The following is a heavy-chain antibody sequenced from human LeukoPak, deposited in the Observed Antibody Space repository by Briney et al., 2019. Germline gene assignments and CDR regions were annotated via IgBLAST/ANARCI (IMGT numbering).Heavy chain of an antibody. Sequence: GGSLRLSCAASGFTFSSYAMHWVRQAPGKGRGWVAVISYDGSNKYYADSVKGRFTISRDNSKNTLYLQMNSLRAEDTAVYYCAREGEDSEDTNWFDPWGQGTLVTVSS. V-gene: IGHV3-30-3*01. CDR1: GFTFSSYA. CDR2: ISYDGSNK. D-gene: IGHD2-15*01. CDR3: AREGEDSEDTNWFDP. J-gene: IGHJ5*02.